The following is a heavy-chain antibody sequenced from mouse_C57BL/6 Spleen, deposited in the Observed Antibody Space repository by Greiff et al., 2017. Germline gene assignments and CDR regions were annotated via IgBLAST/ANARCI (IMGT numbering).Heavy chain of an antibody. J-gene: IGHJ2*01. Sequence: DVKLVESGGGLVKPGGSLKLSCAASGFTFSSYAMSWVRQTPEKRLEWVATISDGGSYTYYPDNVKGRFTISRDNAKNNLYLQMSHLKSEDTAMYYCARAQDDGYDYWGQGTTLTVSS. CDR2: ISDGGSYT. V-gene: IGHV5-4*03. CDR1: GFTFSSYA. D-gene: IGHD2-3*01. CDR3: ARAQDDGYDY.